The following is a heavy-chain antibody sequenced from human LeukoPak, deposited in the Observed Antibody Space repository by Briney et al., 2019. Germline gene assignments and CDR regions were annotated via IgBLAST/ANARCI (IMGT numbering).Heavy chain of an antibody. CDR1: GFTFSSYW. Sequence: GGSLRLSCVASGFTFSSYWATWVRQAPGKGLVWVSRINSDGSSTSYADSVKGRFTISRDNAKNTLYLQMNSLRAEDTAVYYCARKGYSYGYVGYWGQGTLVTVSS. V-gene: IGHV3-74*01. CDR2: INSDGSST. CDR3: ARKGYSYGYVGY. J-gene: IGHJ4*02. D-gene: IGHD5-18*01.